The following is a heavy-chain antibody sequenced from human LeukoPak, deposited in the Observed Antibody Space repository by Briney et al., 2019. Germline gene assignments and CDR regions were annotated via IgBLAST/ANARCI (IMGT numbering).Heavy chain of an antibody. V-gene: IGHV4-59*01. CDR3: ARDRGYSYGDHAAFDI. CDR2: IYYSGST. J-gene: IGHJ3*02. CDR1: VGSISSYY. Sequence: PAETLSLTRTRPVGSISSYYWRWIRQPPGKGLEWIGYIYYSGSTNYNPSLKSRVTISVDTSKNQFSLKLSSVTAADTAVYYCARDRGYSYGDHAAFDIWGQGTMVTVSS. D-gene: IGHD5-18*01.